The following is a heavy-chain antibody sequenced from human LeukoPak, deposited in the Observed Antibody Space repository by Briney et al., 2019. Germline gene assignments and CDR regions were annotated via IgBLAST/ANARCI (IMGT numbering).Heavy chain of an antibody. Sequence: GGSLRLSCAASGFTFSSYSMNWVRQAPGKGLEGVSSISSSSSYIYYADSVKGRFTISRDNAKNSLYLQMNSLRAEDTAVYYCARDQVGYCSSTSCPDYYYYYMDVWGKGTTVTVSS. CDR1: GFTFSSYS. J-gene: IGHJ6*03. D-gene: IGHD2-2*01. CDR2: ISSSSSYI. V-gene: IGHV3-21*01. CDR3: ARDQVGYCSSTSCPDYYYYYMDV.